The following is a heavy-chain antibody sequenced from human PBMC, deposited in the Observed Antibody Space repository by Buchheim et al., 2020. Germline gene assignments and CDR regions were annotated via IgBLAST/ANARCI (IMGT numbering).Heavy chain of an antibody. D-gene: IGHD5-12*01. CDR1: GGSFSGYY. Sequence: QVQLQQWGAGLLKPSETLSLTCAVYGGSFSGYYWSWIRQHPGKGLEWIGYIYYSGSTYYNPSLKSRVTISVDTSKNQFSLKLSSVTAADTAVYYCARVATIILFEYDYWGQGTL. V-gene: IGHV4-34*01. CDR2: IYYSGST. CDR3: ARVATIILFEYDY. J-gene: IGHJ4*02.